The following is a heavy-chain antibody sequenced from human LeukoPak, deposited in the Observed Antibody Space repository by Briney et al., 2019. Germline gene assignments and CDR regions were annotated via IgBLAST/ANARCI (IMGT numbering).Heavy chain of an antibody. D-gene: IGHD6-13*01. CDR3: ARGNVIAAAPFDY. V-gene: IGHV4-34*01. J-gene: IGHJ4*02. CDR2: INHSGST. Sequence: PSETLSLTCAVYGGSFSGYYWSWIRQPPGKGLEWIGEINHSGSTNYNPSLKSRATISVDTSKNQFSLKLSSVTAADTAVYYCARGNVIAAAPFDYWGQGTLVTVSS. CDR1: GGSFSGYY.